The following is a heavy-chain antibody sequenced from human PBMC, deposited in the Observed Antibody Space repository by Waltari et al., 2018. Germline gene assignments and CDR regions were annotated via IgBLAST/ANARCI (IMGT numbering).Heavy chain of an antibody. CDR3: ARGLYSSRTNIDY. CDR1: GGSISSGGYY. Sequence: QVQLQESGPGLVKPSQTLSLTCTVPGGSISSGGYYWRWLPQHPGKGLEWIGYIYYSGSTYYNPSLKSRVTISVDTSKNQFSLKLSSVTAADTAVYYCARGLYSSRTNIDYWGQGTLVTVSS. V-gene: IGHV4-31*03. D-gene: IGHD6-13*01. J-gene: IGHJ4*02. CDR2: IYYSGST.